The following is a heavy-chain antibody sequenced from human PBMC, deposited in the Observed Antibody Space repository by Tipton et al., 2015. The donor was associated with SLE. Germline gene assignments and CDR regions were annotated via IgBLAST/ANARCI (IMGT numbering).Heavy chain of an antibody. J-gene: IGHJ4*02. Sequence: GSLRLSCAASGFSFSSHDMHWVRQAPGKGLEWVAFIRDDGSNKYYADSVKGRFTISRDNSKNTLYLQMSSLRAEDTCEYYCAGRPKFYFDYWGQGTLVTVSS. CDR2: IRDDGSNK. CDR1: GFSFSSHD. V-gene: IGHV3-30*02. CDR3: AGRPKFYFDY.